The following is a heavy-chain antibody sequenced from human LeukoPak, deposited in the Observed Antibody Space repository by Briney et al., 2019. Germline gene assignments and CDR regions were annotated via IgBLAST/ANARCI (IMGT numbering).Heavy chain of an antibody. D-gene: IGHD3-22*01. Sequence: GGSLRLSCAASGFTFSGYWMSWVRQAPGKGLEWVANIKQDGSEKYYVDSVKGRFTISRDNAKNSLYLQMNSLRAEDTAVYYCARDRAAGRYYYDSSGYGLDYWGQGTLVTVSS. J-gene: IGHJ4*02. CDR1: GFTFSGYW. CDR2: IKQDGSEK. V-gene: IGHV3-7*01. CDR3: ARDRAAGRYYYDSSGYGLDY.